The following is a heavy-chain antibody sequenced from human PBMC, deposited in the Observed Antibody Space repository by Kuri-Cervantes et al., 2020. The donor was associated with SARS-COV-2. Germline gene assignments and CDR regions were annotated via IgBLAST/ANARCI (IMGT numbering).Heavy chain of an antibody. CDR1: GGSFSGYY. CDR3: ARDRGRGSPRKYFDY. V-gene: IGHV4-34*01. Sequence: SQTLSLTCAVYGGSFSGYYWSWIRQPPGKGLEWIGETNHSGSTNYNPSLKSRVTISVDTSKNQFSLKLSSVTAADTAVYYCARDRGRGSPRKYFDYWGQGTLVTVSS. D-gene: IGHD1-14*01. J-gene: IGHJ4*02. CDR2: TNHSGST.